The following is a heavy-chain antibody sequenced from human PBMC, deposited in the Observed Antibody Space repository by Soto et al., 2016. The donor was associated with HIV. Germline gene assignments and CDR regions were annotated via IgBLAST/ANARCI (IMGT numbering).Heavy chain of an antibody. J-gene: IGHJ4*02. CDR1: GFALSDYY. Sequence: QVLLVESGGGFVKPGGSLRLSCAASGFALSDYYMSWIRQIPGKGLEWLSYIGSGGSHKNYADSVKGRFTIFRDNAKKSVYLQMDDLRVDDTGVYYCVRDMSYGPSQISFDHWGLGAQITVSS. D-gene: IGHD3-10*01. CDR2: IGSGGSHK. V-gene: IGHV3-11*05. CDR3: VRDMSYGPSQISFDH.